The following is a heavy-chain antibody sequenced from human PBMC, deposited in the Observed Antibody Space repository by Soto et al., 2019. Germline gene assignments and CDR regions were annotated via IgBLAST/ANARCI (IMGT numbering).Heavy chain of an antibody. CDR2: IKKDGTEK. CDR3: AISHTPMFTGMDSFDI. J-gene: IGHJ3*02. Sequence: PGGSLRLSCAASGFTFSRYWMNWVRQAPGKGLEWVANIKKDGTEKNYVDSVKGRFTISRDNARNSLYLQMDSLRAEDTAVYFCAISHTPMFTGMDSFDIWGQGTMVTVSS. CDR1: GFTFSRYW. D-gene: IGHD5-18*01. V-gene: IGHV3-7*01.